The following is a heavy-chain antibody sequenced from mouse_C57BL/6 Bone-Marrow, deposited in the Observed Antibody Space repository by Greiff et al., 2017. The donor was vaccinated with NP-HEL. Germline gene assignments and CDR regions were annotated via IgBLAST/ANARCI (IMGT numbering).Heavy chain of an antibody. V-gene: IGHV3-1*01. J-gene: IGHJ2*01. Sequence: EVQRVESGPGMVKPSQSLSLTCTVTGYSITSGYDWHWIRHFPGNKLEWMGYISYSGSTNYNPSLKSRISITHDTSKNHFFLKLNSVTTEDTATYYCATYSNYPFDYWGQGTTLTVSS. CDR2: ISYSGST. D-gene: IGHD2-5*01. CDR1: GYSITSGYD. CDR3: ATYSNYPFDY.